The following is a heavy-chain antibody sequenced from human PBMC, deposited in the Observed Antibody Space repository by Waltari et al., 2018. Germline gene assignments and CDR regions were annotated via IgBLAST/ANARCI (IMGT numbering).Heavy chain of an antibody. J-gene: IGHJ2*01. CDR3: ARSAWGGWYFDL. CDR1: GFTSSSYS. Sequence: EVQLVESGGGLVQPGGSLRLSCAASGFTSSSYSMNWVCQAPGKGLELVSYISSISSTIYYVDSVKGRFTISRDNAKNSLYLQMNSLRAEDTAVYYCARSAWGGWYFDLWGRGTLVTVSS. CDR2: ISSISSTI. V-gene: IGHV3-48*01. D-gene: IGHD7-27*01.